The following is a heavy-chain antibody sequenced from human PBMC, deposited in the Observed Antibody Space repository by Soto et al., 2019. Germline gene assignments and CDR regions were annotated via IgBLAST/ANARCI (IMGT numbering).Heavy chain of an antibody. D-gene: IGHD3-22*01. CDR1: GYTFSNYG. V-gene: IGHV1-46*01. CDR2: INPSGGST. J-gene: IGHJ4*02. Sequence: GASVKVSCKASGYTFSNYGVNWARQAPGQGLEWMGIINPSGGSTSYAQKFQGRVTMTRDTSTSTVYMELSSLRSEDTAVYYCARSGVTMIEKDFDYWGQGTLVTVSS. CDR3: ARSGVTMIEKDFDY.